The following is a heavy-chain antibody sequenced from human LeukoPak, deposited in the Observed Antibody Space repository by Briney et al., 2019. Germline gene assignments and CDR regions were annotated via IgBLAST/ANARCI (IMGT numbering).Heavy chain of an antibody. CDR1: AGSITSYY. CDR3: ARRVSRTAAVDY. CDR2: IYYSGST. J-gene: IGHJ4*02. V-gene: IGHV4-59*08. D-gene: IGHD2-2*01. Sequence: SETLSLTCTVSAGSITSYYWSCIRQPPGKGLEWIGYIYYSGSTNYNPSLKSRVTISVDTSKNQFSLKLTSVTAADTAVCYCARRVSRTAAVDYWGQGTPVTVSS.